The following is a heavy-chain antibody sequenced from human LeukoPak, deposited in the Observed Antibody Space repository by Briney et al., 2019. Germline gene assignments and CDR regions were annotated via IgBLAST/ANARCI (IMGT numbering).Heavy chain of an antibody. CDR3: AKALYSSPTDYYYGMDV. Sequence: PGGSLRLSCAASGFTFSSYAMSWVRQAPGKGLEWVSAISGSGGSTYYADSVKGRFTTSRDNSKNTLYLQMNSLRAEDTAVYYCAKALYSSPTDYYYGMDVWGQGTTVTVSS. CDR2: ISGSGGST. D-gene: IGHD6-13*01. CDR1: GFTFSSYA. J-gene: IGHJ6*02. V-gene: IGHV3-23*01.